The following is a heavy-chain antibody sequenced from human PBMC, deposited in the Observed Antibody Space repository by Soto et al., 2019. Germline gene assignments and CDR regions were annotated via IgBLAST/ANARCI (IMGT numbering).Heavy chain of an antibody. J-gene: IGHJ4*02. D-gene: IGHD6-19*01. CDR2: IYSAGST. V-gene: IGHV3-53*01. CDR3: ARELRGVAVTGFDY. CDR1: TFTVSSNY. Sequence: PGGSLRLSCAASTFTVSSNYMSWVRQAPGKGLEWVSVIYSAGSTYYADSVKGRFTISRDNSKNTLYLQMNSLRAEDTAVYYCARELRGVAVTGFDYWGQGTLVTVSS.